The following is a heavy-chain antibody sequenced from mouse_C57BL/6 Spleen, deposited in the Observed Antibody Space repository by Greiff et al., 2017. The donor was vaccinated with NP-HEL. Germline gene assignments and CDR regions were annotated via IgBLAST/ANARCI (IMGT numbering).Heavy chain of an antibody. D-gene: IGHD1-1*01. Sequence: EVQLQQSGPELVKPGASVKISCKASGYTFTDYYMNWVKQSHGKSLEWIGDINPNNGGTSYNQKFKGKATLTVDKSSSTAYMELRSLTSEDSAVYYCARRGLLPEGFDYWGQGTTLTVSS. CDR2: INPNNGGT. CDR1: GYTFTDYY. CDR3: ARRGLLPEGFDY. V-gene: IGHV1-26*01. J-gene: IGHJ2*01.